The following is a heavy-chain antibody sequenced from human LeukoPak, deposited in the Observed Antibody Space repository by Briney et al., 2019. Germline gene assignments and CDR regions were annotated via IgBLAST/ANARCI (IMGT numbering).Heavy chain of an antibody. J-gene: IGHJ4*02. V-gene: IGHV4-39*01. Sequence: SETLSLTCTVSGGSIRSSSYYWGWIRQPPGKGLEWIGSIYYSGSTYYNPSLKSRVTISVDTSKNQFSLKLSSVSAADTAVCYCARHKGDFWSGQGKWGQGTLVSVSS. CDR1: GGSIRSSSYY. CDR2: IYYSGST. D-gene: IGHD3-3*01. CDR3: ARHKGDFWSGQGK.